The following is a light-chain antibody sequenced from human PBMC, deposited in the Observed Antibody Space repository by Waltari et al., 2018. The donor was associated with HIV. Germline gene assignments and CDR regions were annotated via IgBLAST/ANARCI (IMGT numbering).Light chain of an antibody. V-gene: IGLV1-40*01. J-gene: IGLJ3*02. CDR3: QSYDSSLSWV. Sequence: SVLTQPPSVSGPPGQRVTISCPGSSSNIGAVYDVHWYQQLPGTAPKLLIYGNSNRPSGVPDRFSGSKSGTSASLAITGLQAEDEADYYCQSYDSSLSWVFGGGTKLTVL. CDR2: GNS. CDR1: SSNIGAVYD.